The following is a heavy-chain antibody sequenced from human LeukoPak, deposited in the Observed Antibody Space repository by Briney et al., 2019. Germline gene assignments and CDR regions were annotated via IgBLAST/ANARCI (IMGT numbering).Heavy chain of an antibody. D-gene: IGHD6-19*01. V-gene: IGHV4-30-4*08. Sequence: TASQTLSLTCTVSGGSISSGDYYWSWIRQPPGKGLEWIGYIYYSGSTYYNPSLKSRVTISVDTSKNQFSLKLSSVTAADTAVYYCAGKYSSGWYDFDYWGQGTLVTVSS. CDR2: IYYSGST. J-gene: IGHJ4*02. CDR1: GGSISSGDYY. CDR3: AGKYSSGWYDFDY.